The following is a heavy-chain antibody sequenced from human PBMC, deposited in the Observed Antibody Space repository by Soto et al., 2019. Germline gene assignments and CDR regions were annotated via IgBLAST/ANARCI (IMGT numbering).Heavy chain of an antibody. CDR3: AKDSGCVNNACAYDP. J-gene: IGHJ5*02. Sequence: EVHLVESGGGLVKPGGSLRLTCAGSGFSFSDYTMNWVRQAPGKGLEWVSSISRGSDYIFYADTVKGRFTISRDNARNSLYLQMSSLRADDTAVYYCAKDSGCVNNACAYDPWGQGTLVSVSS. V-gene: IGHV3-21*01. D-gene: IGHD1-20*01. CDR1: GFSFSDYT. CDR2: ISRGSDYI.